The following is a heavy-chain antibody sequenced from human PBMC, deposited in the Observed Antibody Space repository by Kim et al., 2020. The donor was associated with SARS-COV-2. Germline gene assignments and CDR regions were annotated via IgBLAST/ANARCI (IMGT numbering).Heavy chain of an antibody. D-gene: IGHD7-27*01. V-gene: IGHV3-23*01. CDR1: GFAFNTND. CDR3: VKKPGIFSF. CDR2: ITGSGEP. Sequence: GGSLRLSCAASGFAFNTNDMTWVRQAPGKGLDWVSCITGSGEPYYADSVRGRFTISRDNSKNMVYLQLDSLTVEDTAVYYCVKKPGIFSFWGQGSLVAVSS. J-gene: IGHJ4*02.